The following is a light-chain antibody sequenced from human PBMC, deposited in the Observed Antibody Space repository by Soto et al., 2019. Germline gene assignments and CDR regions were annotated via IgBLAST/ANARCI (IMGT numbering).Light chain of an antibody. V-gene: IGLV1-47*02. CDR3: AAWDDHLTPYWV. Sequence: QSVLTQPPSASGTPGQRVVISCSGSSSTIGSNFVYWYQQLPGAAPKLLIFNNYRRPSGVPDRFSGSKSGTSASLAITGLRSEDEGDYYCAAWDDHLTPYWVFGGGTKLTVL. CDR2: NNY. CDR1: SSTIGSNF. J-gene: IGLJ3*02.